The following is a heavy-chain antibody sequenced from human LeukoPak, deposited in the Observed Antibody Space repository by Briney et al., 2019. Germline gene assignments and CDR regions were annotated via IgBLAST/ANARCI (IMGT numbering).Heavy chain of an antibody. J-gene: IGHJ1*01. CDR1: GFTYSSYA. V-gene: IGHV3-23*01. Sequence: PGGSLRLSCAASGFTYSSYAMSWVRQAPGKGLEWVSGISGSGTSTYYADSVKGRFTTSRDSSKNTVFLQMNSLRAEDTAIYYCAKSLDRKSWFVFRHWGQGTLVTVSS. CDR2: ISGSGTST. CDR3: AKSLDRKSWFVFRH. D-gene: IGHD3-10*01.